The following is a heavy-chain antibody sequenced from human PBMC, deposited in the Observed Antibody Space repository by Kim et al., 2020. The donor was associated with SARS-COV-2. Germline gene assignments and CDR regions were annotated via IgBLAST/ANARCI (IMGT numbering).Heavy chain of an antibody. Sequence: GGSLRPSCAASGFTFSSYAMSWVRQAPGKGLEWVSVIYSGGSSTYYADSVKGRFTISRDNSKNTLYLQMNSLRAEDTAVYYCAKDQVREGPYYYYYGMDVWGQGTTVTVSS. CDR3: AKDQVREGPYYYYYGMDV. J-gene: IGHJ6*02. V-gene: IGHV3-23*03. D-gene: IGHD1-1*01. CDR2: IYSGGSST. CDR1: GFTFSSYA.